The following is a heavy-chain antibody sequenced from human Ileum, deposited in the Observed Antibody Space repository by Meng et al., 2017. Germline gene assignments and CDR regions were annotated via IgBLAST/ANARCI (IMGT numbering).Heavy chain of an antibody. Sequence: QVQPQESGPGRVKPAGTLSLTCAVSGDSISSGNWWNWVRQSPGKGLEWIGEIFHGGTTNYNPSLKNRVTLLMDKSKNQFSLQLTSVTAADTAVFYCARGIGDIRVGFDYWGQGILVTVSS. V-gene: IGHV4-4*02. J-gene: IGHJ4*02. D-gene: IGHD5-12*01. CDR1: GDSISSGNW. CDR3: ARGIGDIRVGFDY. CDR2: IFHGGTT.